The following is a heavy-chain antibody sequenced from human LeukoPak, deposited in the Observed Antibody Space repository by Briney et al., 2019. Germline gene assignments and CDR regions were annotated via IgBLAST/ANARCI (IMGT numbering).Heavy chain of an antibody. V-gene: IGHV3-53*01. J-gene: IGHJ4*02. Sequence: PGGSLRLSCVASGFIVSSNYMSWVRQVPGKGLEWVSVIYSGGRTYYADSVKGRFTISRDNSKSTLYLQMNSLRAEDTAVYYCARGDVYFDYWGQGTLVTVSS. CDR2: IYSGGRT. D-gene: IGHD2-21*02. CDR3: ARGDVYFDY. CDR1: GFIVSSNY.